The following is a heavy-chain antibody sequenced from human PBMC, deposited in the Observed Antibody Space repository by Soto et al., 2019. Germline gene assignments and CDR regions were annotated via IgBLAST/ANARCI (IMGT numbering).Heavy chain of an antibody. D-gene: IGHD6-19*01. J-gene: IGHJ4*02. V-gene: IGHV4-34*01. CDR3: ASGSSGSLGY. CDR1: GGSFSGYY. CDR2: INHSGST. Sequence: SETLSLTCAVYGGSFSGYYWSWIRQPPGKGLEWIGEINHSGSTNYNPSLKSRVTISVDTSKNQFSLKLSSVTAADTAVYYCASGSSGSLGYWGQGTLVTVSS.